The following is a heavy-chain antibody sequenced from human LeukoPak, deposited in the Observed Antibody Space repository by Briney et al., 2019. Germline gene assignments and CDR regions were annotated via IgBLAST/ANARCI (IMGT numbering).Heavy chain of an antibody. J-gene: IGHJ3*02. D-gene: IGHD6-13*01. Sequence: SETLSLTCTVSGGSISSSSYYWGWIRQPPGKGLEWIGSIYYSGSTYYNPSLKSRVTISVDTSKNQFSLKLSSVTAADTAVYYCARALYSTDAFDIWGQGTMVTVSS. CDR3: ARALYSTDAFDI. CDR1: GGSISSSSYY. CDR2: IYYSGST. V-gene: IGHV4-39*07.